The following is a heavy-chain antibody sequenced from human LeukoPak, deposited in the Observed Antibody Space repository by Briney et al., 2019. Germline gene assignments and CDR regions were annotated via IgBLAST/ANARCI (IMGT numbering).Heavy chain of an antibody. V-gene: IGHV1-46*01. CDR3: ASQVAAANPFDY. CDR1: GYTFTSYY. Sequence: ASVKVSCKASGYTFTSYYMHWVRQAPGQGLEWMGIINPSGGSTSYAQKFQGRVTMTRDTSTSTVYMELSSLRSEDTAVYYCASQVAAANPFDYWGQGTPVTVSS. CDR2: INPSGGST. J-gene: IGHJ4*02. D-gene: IGHD6-13*01.